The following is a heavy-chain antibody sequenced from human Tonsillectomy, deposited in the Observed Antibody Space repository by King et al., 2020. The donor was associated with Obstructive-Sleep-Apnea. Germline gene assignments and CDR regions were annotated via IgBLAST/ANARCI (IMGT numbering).Heavy chain of an antibody. J-gene: IGHJ4*02. V-gene: IGHV4-59*01. CDR3: ARVGLRYFDWLLYY. D-gene: IGHD3-9*01. CDR1: GGSISSYY. Sequence: QLQESGPGLVKPSETLSLTCTVSGGSISSYYWSWIRQPPGKGMEGIGYIYYSGSTNYTPSLNDRVTISVETSKNQFSLKLSSVTAADTAVYYCARVGLRYFDWLLYYWGQGTLVTVSS. CDR2: IYYSGST.